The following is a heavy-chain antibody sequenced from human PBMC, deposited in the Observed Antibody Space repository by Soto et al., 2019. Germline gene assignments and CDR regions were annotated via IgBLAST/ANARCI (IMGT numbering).Heavy chain of an antibody. CDR2: IYYSGST. J-gene: IGHJ4*02. CDR1: GGPISSYY. CDR3: ARKYSGSYDY. V-gene: IGHV4-59*01. D-gene: IGHD1-26*01. Sequence: SETLSLTCTVSGGPISSYYWSWIRQPPGKGLEWIGYIYYSGSTNYNPSLKSRVTISVDTSKNQFSLKLSSVTAADTAVYYCARKYSGSYDYWGQGTLVTVSS.